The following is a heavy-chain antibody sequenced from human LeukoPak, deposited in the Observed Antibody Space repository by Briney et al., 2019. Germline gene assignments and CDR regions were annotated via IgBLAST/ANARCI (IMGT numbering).Heavy chain of an antibody. CDR3: ARDLCSSGNCYFDY. D-gene: IGHD2-15*01. J-gene: IGHJ4*02. Sequence: ASVKVSCKTSAYTFTNFRIHWVRQAPGHGFEWMGWIGPSNHYTEYAHKLQDRLTLTTDTSTTTARMELRSLTFDDTAVYYCARDLCSSGNCYFDYWGQGTLVSVSS. CDR1: AYTFTNFR. V-gene: IGHV1-18*01. CDR2: IGPSNHYT.